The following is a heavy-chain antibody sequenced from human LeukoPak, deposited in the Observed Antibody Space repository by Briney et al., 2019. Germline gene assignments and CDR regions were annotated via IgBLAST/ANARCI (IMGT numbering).Heavy chain of an antibody. D-gene: IGHD3-22*01. Sequence: ASVKVSCKASGYTFTSYGISWVRRAPGQGLEWMGWMNPNSGNTGYAQKFQGRVTITRNTSISTAYMELSSLRSEDTAVYYCARGGPKYYYDSSGYSPLDYWGQGTLVTVSS. CDR3: ARGGPKYYYDSSGYSPLDY. CDR2: MNPNSGNT. CDR1: GYTFTSYG. V-gene: IGHV1-8*03. J-gene: IGHJ4*02.